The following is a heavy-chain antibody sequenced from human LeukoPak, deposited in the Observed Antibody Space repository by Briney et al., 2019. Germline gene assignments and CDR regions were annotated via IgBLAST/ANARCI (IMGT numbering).Heavy chain of an antibody. D-gene: IGHD3-22*01. Sequence: KSSETLSLTCTVSGGSISSYYWSWIRQPPGMGLEWIGYIYYSGSTNYNPSLKSRVTISVDTSKNQFSLKLSSVTAADTAVYYCASVGYDSSGYYFDSWGQGTLVTVSS. CDR2: IYYSGST. CDR3: ASVGYDSSGYYFDS. J-gene: IGHJ4*02. V-gene: IGHV4-59*01. CDR1: GGSISSYY.